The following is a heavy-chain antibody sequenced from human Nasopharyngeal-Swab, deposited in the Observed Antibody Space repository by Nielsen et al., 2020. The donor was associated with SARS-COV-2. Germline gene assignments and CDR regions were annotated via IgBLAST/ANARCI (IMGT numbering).Heavy chain of an antibody. Sequence: RQAPGKGLEWIGSIYYSGSTYYNPSLKSRVTISVDTSKNQFSLKLSSVTAADTAVYYCARGSDYDFWSGYYYGMDVWGQGTTVTVS. V-gene: IGHV4-39*07. CDR2: IYYSGST. D-gene: IGHD3-3*01. CDR3: ARGSDYDFWSGYYYGMDV. J-gene: IGHJ6*02.